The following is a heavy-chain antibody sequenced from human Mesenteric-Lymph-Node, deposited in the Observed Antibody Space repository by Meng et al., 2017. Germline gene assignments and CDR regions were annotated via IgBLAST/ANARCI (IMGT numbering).Heavy chain of an antibody. CDR2: IKQDGSQQ. V-gene: IGHV3-7*01. J-gene: IGHJ4*02. Sequence: GESLKISCAASGMNFTYYWMTWVRQAPGKGLEWVAIIKQDGSQQNYLDSVKGRFTIYRDNTKNSSYLQMNSLRAEDTAVYYCARGAGWIFDFWGRGKLVTVSS. CDR1: GMNFTYYW. CDR3: ARGAGWIFDF. D-gene: IGHD5-12*01.